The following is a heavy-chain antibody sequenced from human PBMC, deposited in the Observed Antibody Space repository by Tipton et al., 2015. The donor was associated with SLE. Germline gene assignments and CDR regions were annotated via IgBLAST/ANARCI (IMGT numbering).Heavy chain of an antibody. J-gene: IGHJ4*02. CDR2: IRGGGGST. CDR1: GFTFSSYA. CDR3: AKFEKTTDFYLDS. Sequence: SLRLSCATPGFTFSSYALSWVRRAPGKGLEWVSAIRGGGGSTYYADFVKGRFSISIDKSKKTLFLQMNSLRVDDTATYYCAKFEKTTDFYLDSWGQGTLVSVSS. D-gene: IGHD1/OR15-1a*01. V-gene: IGHV3-23*01.